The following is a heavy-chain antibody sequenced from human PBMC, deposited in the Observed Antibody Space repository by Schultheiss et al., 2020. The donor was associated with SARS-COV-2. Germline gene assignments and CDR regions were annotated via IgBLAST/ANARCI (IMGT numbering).Heavy chain of an antibody. J-gene: IGHJ6*03. CDR3: ARVLERGGTYYYYYYYMDV. D-gene: IGHD1-1*01. Sequence: SETLSLTCAVSGYSISSGYYWGWIRQPPGKGLEWIGYIYYSGSTNYNPSLKSRVTISVDTSKNQFSLKLSSVTAADTAVYYCARVLERGGTYYYYYYYMDVWGKGTTVTVSS. CDR2: IYYSGST. CDR1: GYSISSGYY. V-gene: IGHV4-61*01.